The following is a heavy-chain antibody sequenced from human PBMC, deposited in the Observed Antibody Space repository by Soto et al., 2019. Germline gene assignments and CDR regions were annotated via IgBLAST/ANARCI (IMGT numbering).Heavy chain of an antibody. D-gene: IGHD6-19*01. V-gene: IGHV4-39*01. Sequence: QLQLQESGPGLVKPSETLSLTCTVSGGSISSSSYYWGWIRQPPGKGLEWIGSIYSSGSTYSKPSLKSRVTISVDTSRNHFSLNLRSVTAADTAVCYCARHFYSSGWYYFDYWGRGTLVTVSS. CDR1: GGSISSSSYY. J-gene: IGHJ4*02. CDR3: ARHFYSSGWYYFDY. CDR2: IYSSGST.